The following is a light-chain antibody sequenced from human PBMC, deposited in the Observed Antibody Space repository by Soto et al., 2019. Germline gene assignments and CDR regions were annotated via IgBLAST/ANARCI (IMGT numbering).Light chain of an antibody. CDR1: SSDVGGYNY. V-gene: IGLV2-8*01. CDR2: EVS. Sequence: QSALTQPPSASGSPGQSVAISCTGTSSDVGGYNYVSWYQQHPGKAPKLMINEVSKRPSGVPDRFSGSKSGNTASLTVSGLHAEDEADYYCSSYAGSSNVFGTGTKVTVL. CDR3: SSYAGSSNV. J-gene: IGLJ1*01.